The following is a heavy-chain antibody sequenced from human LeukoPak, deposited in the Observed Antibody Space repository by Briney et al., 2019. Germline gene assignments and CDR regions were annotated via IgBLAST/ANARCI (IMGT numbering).Heavy chain of an antibody. D-gene: IGHD3-3*01. CDR2: IYYSGST. CDR3: ARVTDGLWSGYPKYYYGMDV. CDR1: GGSISSGGYY. J-gene: IGHJ6*02. V-gene: IGHV4-31*03. Sequence: SETLSLTCTVSGGSISSGGYYWSWIRQHPGKGLEWIGYIYYSGSTYYSPSLKSRVTISVDTSKNQFSLKLSSVTAADTAVYYCARVTDGLWSGYPKYYYGMDVWGQGTTVTVSS.